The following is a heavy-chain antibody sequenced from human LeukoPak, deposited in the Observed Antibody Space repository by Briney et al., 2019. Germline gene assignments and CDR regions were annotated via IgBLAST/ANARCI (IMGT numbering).Heavy chain of an antibody. Sequence: ASVKVSCKASGYTFTSYWISWVRQMPGKGLEWMGRIDPSDSYTNYSPSFQGHVTISADKSISTACLQWSSLKASDTAMYYCARQDSSNFDYWGQGTLVTVSS. CDR3: ARQDSSNFDY. D-gene: IGHD6-13*01. J-gene: IGHJ4*02. CDR2: IDPSDSYT. V-gene: IGHV5-10-1*01. CDR1: GYTFTSYW.